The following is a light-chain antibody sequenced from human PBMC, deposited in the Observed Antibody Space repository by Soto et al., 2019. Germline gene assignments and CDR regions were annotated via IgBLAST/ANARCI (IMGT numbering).Light chain of an antibody. CDR1: QTISSW. V-gene: IGKV1-5*03. CDR3: HHYNSYSEA. J-gene: IGKJ1*01. Sequence: DIQMTQSPSTLSGSVGDRVTISCLASQTISSWLAWYQQKPGKAPKLLIYKASTLKSGVPSRFSGSGSGTEFTLTISSLQPDDFATYYCHHYNSYSEAFGQGTKVDI. CDR2: KAS.